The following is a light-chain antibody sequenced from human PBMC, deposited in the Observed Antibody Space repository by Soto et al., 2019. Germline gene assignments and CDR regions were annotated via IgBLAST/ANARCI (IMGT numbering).Light chain of an antibody. V-gene: IGKV3-11*01. CDR3: QQRSNWSWT. Sequence: PGERATLSCRASQSVSSYLAWYQQKPGQAPRLLIYDASNRATGIPARFSGSGSGTDFTLTISSLEPEDFAVYYCQQRSNWSWTFGQGTKVEIK. CDR1: QSVSSY. J-gene: IGKJ1*01. CDR2: DAS.